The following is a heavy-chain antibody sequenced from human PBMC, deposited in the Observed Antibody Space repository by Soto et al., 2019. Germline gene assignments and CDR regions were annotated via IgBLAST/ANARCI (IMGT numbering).Heavy chain of an antibody. CDR3: ARGVGLRSYYYYGMDV. CDR1: GFTFSSYW. V-gene: IGHV3-74*01. J-gene: IGHJ6*02. CDR2: INSDGSST. Sequence: GGSLRLSCAASGFTFSSYWMHWVRQAPGKGLVWVSRINSDGSSTSYADSVKGRFTISRDNAKNTLYLQMGSLRAEDMAVYYCARGVGLRSYYYYGMDVWGQGTTVTVSS. D-gene: IGHD5-12*01.